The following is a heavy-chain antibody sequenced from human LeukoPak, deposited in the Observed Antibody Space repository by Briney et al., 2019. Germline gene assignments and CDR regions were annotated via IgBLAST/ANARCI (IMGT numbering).Heavy chain of an antibody. D-gene: IGHD6-19*01. CDR3: ASSSSGWYENWFDP. CDR2: INPNSGGT. J-gene: IGHJ5*02. V-gene: IGHV1-2*02. CDR1: GYTFTGYY. Sequence: ASVKVSCTASGYTFTGYYMHWVRQAPGQGLEWMGWINPNSGGTNYAQKFQGRVTMTRDTSISTAYMELSRLRSDDTAVYYCASSSSGWYENWFDPWGQGTLVTVSS.